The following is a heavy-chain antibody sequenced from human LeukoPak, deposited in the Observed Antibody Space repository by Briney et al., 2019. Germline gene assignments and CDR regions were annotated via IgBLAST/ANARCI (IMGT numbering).Heavy chain of an antibody. CDR1: GGSISSYY. V-gene: IGHV4-59*01. Sequence: PSETLSLTCTVSGGSISSYYWSWIRQPPGKGLEWIGYIYYSGSTNHNPSLKSRVTISVDTSKNQFSLKLSSVTAADTAVYYCARGPYYDSSGYYTYYFDYWGQGTLVTVSS. J-gene: IGHJ4*02. CDR3: ARGPYYDSSGYYTYYFDY. CDR2: IYYSGST. D-gene: IGHD3-22*01.